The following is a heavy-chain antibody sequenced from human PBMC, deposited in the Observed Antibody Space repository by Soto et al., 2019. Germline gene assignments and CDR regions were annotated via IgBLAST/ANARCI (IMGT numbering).Heavy chain of an antibody. Sequence: SETLSLTCTVSGGSISSGDYYWSWIRQHPGKGLEWIGYIYYSGSTYYNPSLKSRVTISVDTSKNQFSLKLSSVTAADTAVYYCARHWREYEYYYDSSGYRRRGAFDIWGQGTMVTV. CDR1: GGSISSGDYY. J-gene: IGHJ3*02. CDR3: ARHWREYEYYYDSSGYRRRGAFDI. CDR2: IYYSGST. V-gene: IGHV4-30-4*08. D-gene: IGHD3-22*01.